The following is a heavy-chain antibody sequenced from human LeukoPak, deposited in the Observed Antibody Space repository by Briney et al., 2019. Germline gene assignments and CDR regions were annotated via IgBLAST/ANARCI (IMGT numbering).Heavy chain of an antibody. J-gene: IGHJ5*02. CDR1: GGSFSGYY. D-gene: IGHD3-10*01. Sequence: PSETLSLTCAVYGGSFSGYYWSWIRQPPGEGLEWIGEINHSGSTNYNPSLKSRVTISVDTSKNQFSLKLSSVTAADTAVYYCARDRTKNLWFGELFKGSFDPWGQGTLVTVSS. V-gene: IGHV4-34*01. CDR3: ARDRTKNLWFGELFKGSFDP. CDR2: INHSGST.